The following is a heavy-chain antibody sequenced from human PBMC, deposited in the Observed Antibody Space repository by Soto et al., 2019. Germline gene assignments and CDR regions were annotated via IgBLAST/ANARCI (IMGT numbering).Heavy chain of an antibody. V-gene: IGHV4-4*02. CDR1: GGSISSSNW. CDR2: IYHSGST. D-gene: IGHD5-18*01. CDR3: AGGYSYGYDYYYYGMDV. J-gene: IGHJ6*02. Sequence: PLETLSLTCAVSGGSISSSNWWSWVRQPPGKGLEWIGEIYHSGSTNYNPSLKSRVTISVDKSKNQFSLKLSSVTAADTAVYYCAGGYSYGYDYYYYGMDVWGQGTTVTVSS.